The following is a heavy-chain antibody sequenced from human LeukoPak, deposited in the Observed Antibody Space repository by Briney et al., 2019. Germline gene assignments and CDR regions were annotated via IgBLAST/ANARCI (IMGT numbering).Heavy chain of an antibody. Sequence: GGSLRLSCAASGFTFSDYYISWIRQAPGKGLEFVSYISSSGNMIYYADSVKGRFTISRDNAKNSLYLQMNSLRAEDTAVYYCARPLGSSSWRHPGYWGQGTLVTVSS. CDR1: GFTFSDYY. V-gene: IGHV3-11*04. CDR3: ARPLGSSSWRHPGY. J-gene: IGHJ4*02. CDR2: ISSSGNMI. D-gene: IGHD6-13*01.